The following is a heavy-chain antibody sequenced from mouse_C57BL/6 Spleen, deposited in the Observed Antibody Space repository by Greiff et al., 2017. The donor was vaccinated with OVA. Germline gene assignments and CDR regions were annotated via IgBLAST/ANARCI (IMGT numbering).Heavy chain of an antibody. Sequence: VQLQQSGPGLVKPSQSLSLTCSVTGYSITSGYYWNWIRQFPGNKLEWMGYISYDGSNNYNPSLKNRISITRDTSKNQFFLKLNSVTTEDTATYYCARDGSSHWYFDVWGTGTTVTVSS. J-gene: IGHJ1*03. CDR1: GYSITSGYY. V-gene: IGHV3-6*01. CDR3: ARDGSSHWYFDV. D-gene: IGHD1-1*01. CDR2: ISYDGSN.